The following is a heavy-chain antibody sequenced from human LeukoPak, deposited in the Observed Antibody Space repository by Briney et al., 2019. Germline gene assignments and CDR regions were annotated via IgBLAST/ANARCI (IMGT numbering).Heavy chain of an antibody. J-gene: IGHJ4*02. D-gene: IGHD1-26*01. CDR1: GFTFTSYT. CDR2: ISNSSLYI. CDR3: ASEHSGNYYRPFDY. V-gene: IGHV3-21*01. Sequence: GGSLRLSCAASGFTFTSYTMNWVRQAPGKGLEWVSSISNSSLYIYYADSTKGRFTISRDNAKNSLYLQMNSLRAEDTAVYYCASEHSGNYYRPFDYWGQGTLVTVSS.